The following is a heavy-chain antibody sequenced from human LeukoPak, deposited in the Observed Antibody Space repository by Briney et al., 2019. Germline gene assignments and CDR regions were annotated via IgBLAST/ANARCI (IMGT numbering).Heavy chain of an antibody. CDR2: ISSSSTYI. CDR1: GFTFSTYS. J-gene: IGHJ4*02. CDR3: ARVDGGGFDY. D-gene: IGHD3-10*01. V-gene: IGHV3-21*01. Sequence: GGSLRLSCAASGFTFSTYSMNWVRQAPGKGLEWVSFISSSSTYIYHADSVKGRFTGSRDNAKNSLYLQMNSLRVEDTAVYYCARVDGGGFDYWGQGTLVTVSS.